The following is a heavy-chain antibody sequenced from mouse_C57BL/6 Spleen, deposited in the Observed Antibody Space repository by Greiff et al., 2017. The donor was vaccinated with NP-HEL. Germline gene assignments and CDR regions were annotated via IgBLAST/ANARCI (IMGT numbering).Heavy chain of an antibody. V-gene: IGHV1-39*01. D-gene: IGHD1-1*01. CDR1: GYSFTDYN. CDR2: INPNYGTT. CDR3: ASPHDYGSSYGYFDV. Sequence: VQLKESGPELVKPGASVKISCKASGYSFTDYNMNWVKQSNGKSLEWIGVINPNYGTTSYNQKFKGKATWTVDQTSSTAYMQLNSLTSEDSAVYYCASPHDYGSSYGYFDVWGTGTTVTVSS. J-gene: IGHJ1*03.